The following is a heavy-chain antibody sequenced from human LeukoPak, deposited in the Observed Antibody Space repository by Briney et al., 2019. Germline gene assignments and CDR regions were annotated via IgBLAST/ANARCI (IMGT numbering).Heavy chain of an antibody. CDR2: ITSSSRTI. CDR1: GFSFSDYS. J-gene: IGHJ4*02. CDR3: AGDSGWYYFDY. Sequence: PGGSLRLSCAASGFSFSDYSMIWVRQAPGKGLEGVAYITSSSRTINYADSVNGRFTISRDNAKKSVYLRMNSLRADDTAVYYCAGDSGWYYFDYWGQGTLVTVSS. D-gene: IGHD6-19*01. V-gene: IGHV3-48*01.